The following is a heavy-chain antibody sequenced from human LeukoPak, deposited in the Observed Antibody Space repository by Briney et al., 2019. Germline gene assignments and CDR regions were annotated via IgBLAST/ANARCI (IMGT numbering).Heavy chain of an antibody. D-gene: IGHD6-19*01. CDR1: GFTFSSYW. Sequence: GGSLRLSCAASGFTFSSYWMHWVRQAPGKGLLWVSRINSDGSSTTYADSVKGRFTISRDNAKNTLYLQMNSLRAEDAAVYYCARDTIAVPGDFDYWGQGALVTVSS. V-gene: IGHV3-74*01. CDR2: INSDGSST. J-gene: IGHJ4*02. CDR3: ARDTIAVPGDFDY.